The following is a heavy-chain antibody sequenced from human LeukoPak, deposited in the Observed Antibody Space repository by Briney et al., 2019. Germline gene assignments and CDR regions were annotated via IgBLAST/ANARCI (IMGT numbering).Heavy chain of an antibody. CDR1: GYTFTDYY. CDR3: ARHPNLDY. V-gene: IGHV1-2*02. CDR2: INPNSGGT. J-gene: IGHJ4*02. Sequence: ASVKVSCKASGYTFTDYYIHWVRQAPGQGLEWMGWINPNSGGTSYAQKFQDRVTLTRDTSIRTAYMELSRLTSDDTAVYYCARHPNLDYWGQGTLVFASS.